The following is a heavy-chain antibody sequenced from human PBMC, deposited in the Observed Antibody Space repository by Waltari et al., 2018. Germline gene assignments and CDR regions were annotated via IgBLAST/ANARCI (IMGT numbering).Heavy chain of an antibody. CDR1: GYSISPGYY. D-gene: IGHD2-2*01. CDR3: VRVVPANYFDY. CDR2: IYHSGSS. V-gene: IGHV4-38-2*01. Sequence: QVQLQESGPGLVKPSETLSLTCAVSGYSISPGYYWGWIRQPPGKGLEWIGSIYHSGSSYSNPSLKSRVTISVDTSKNQFSLKLSSVTAADTAVYYCVRVVPANYFDYWGQGTLVTVSS. J-gene: IGHJ4*02.